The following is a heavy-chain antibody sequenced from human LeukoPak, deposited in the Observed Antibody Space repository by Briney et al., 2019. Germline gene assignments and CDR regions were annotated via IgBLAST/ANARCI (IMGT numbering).Heavy chain of an antibody. CDR3: ASYDFWSGSQDY. CDR2: IYTSGST. CDR1: GGSISSGSYY. Sequence: SQTLSLTCTVSGGSISSGSYYWSWIRQPAGKGLEWIGRIYTSGSTNYNPSLKSRVTISVDTSKNQFSLKLSSVTAADTAVYYCASYDFWSGSQDYWGQGTLVTVSS. D-gene: IGHD3-3*01. V-gene: IGHV4-61*02. J-gene: IGHJ4*02.